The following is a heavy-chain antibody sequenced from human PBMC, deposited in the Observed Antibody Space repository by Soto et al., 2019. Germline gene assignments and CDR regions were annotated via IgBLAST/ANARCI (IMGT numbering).Heavy chain of an antibody. CDR3: AKVRDYDFWSGYLDY. Sequence: GGSLRLSCAASGFTFSSYRMSWVRQAPGKGLEWVANIKQDGSEKYYVDSVKGRFTISRDNAKNSLYLQMNSLRAEDTAVYYCAKVRDYDFWSGYLDYWGQGTLVTVSS. CDR2: IKQDGSEK. V-gene: IGHV3-7*03. CDR1: GFTFSSYR. D-gene: IGHD3-3*01. J-gene: IGHJ4*02.